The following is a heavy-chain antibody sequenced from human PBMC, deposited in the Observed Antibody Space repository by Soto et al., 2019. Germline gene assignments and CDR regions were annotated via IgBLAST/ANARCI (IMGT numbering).Heavy chain of an antibody. CDR2: IYYSGST. Sequence: SETLSLTCTVSGGSISSYYWSWIRQPPGKGLEWIGYIYYSGSTNYNPSLKSRVTISVDTSKNQFSLKLSSVTAADTAVYYCARGHDYRDYYAYWGQGTLVTVSS. J-gene: IGHJ4*02. CDR3: ARGHDYRDYYAY. D-gene: IGHD4-17*01. CDR1: GGSISSYY. V-gene: IGHV4-59*01.